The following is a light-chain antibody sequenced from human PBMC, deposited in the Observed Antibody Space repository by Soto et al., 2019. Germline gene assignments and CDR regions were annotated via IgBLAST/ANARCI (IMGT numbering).Light chain of an antibody. Sequence: EIVLTQSPATLSLSPGGRATLSCRASQSVSNNYLAWYQQKPGQAPRLLIYGASNRATGIPDRFSGSGSGTDFTLTISRLEPEDFAVYYCQQYGSSGTFGQGTKVDI. CDR1: QSVSNNY. V-gene: IGKV3-20*01. CDR2: GAS. J-gene: IGKJ1*01. CDR3: QQYGSSGT.